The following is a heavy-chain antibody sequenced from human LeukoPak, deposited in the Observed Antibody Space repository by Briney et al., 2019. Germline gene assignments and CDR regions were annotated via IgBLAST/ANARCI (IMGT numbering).Heavy chain of an antibody. D-gene: IGHD3-10*02. V-gene: IGHV4-4*07. J-gene: IGHJ4*02. CDR2: IYTSGST. Sequence: SETLSLTCTVSGGSVSSYYWSWIRQPAGKGLEWIGRIYTSGSTNYNPSLKSRVTMSVDTSKNQFSLKLSSVTAADTAVYYCARDADYYDREDYFDYWGQGTLVTVSS. CDR1: GGSVSSYY. CDR3: ARDADYYDREDYFDY.